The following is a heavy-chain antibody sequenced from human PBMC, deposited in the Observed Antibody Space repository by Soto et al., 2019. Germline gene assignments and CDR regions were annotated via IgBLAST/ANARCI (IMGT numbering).Heavy chain of an antibody. V-gene: IGHV3-13*01. CDR1: GFTFSSYD. CDR2: IGTAGDT. D-gene: IGHD3-3*01. CDR3: ARGNVWSGYYVTRYYFDY. Sequence: GGSLRLSCAASGFTFSSYDMHWVRQATGKGLEWVSAIGTAGDTYYPGSVKGRFTISRENAKNSLYLQMNSLRAGDTAVYYCARGNVWSGYYVTRYYFDYWGQGTLVTVSS. J-gene: IGHJ4*02.